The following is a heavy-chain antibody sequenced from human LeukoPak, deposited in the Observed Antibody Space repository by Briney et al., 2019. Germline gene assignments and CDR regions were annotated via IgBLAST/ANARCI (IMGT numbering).Heavy chain of an antibody. D-gene: IGHD3-3*01. Sequence: GGSLRLSCAASGFPFSSYGMHWVRQAPGEGLEWVAVIWYDGSNKYYADSVKGRFTISRDNSKNTLYLQMNSLRAEDTAVYYCARGPVITIFGVVDKSLRYGMDVWGQGTTVTVSS. CDR1: GFPFSSYG. V-gene: IGHV3-33*01. CDR2: IWYDGSNK. CDR3: ARGPVITIFGVVDKSLRYGMDV. J-gene: IGHJ6*02.